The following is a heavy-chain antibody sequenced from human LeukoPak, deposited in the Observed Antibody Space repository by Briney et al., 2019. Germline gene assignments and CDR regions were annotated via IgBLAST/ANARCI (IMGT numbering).Heavy chain of an antibody. J-gene: IGHJ6*03. Sequence: PSETLSLTCTVSGYSISSGYYWGWIRQPPGKGLEWIGSIYHSGSTYYNPSLKSRVTTSVDTSKNQFSLKLSSVTAADTAVYYCSYCSSTSCLYYHYMDVWGKGTTVTVSS. D-gene: IGHD2-2*01. CDR2: IYHSGST. CDR1: GYSISSGYY. CDR3: SYCSSTSCLYYHYMDV. V-gene: IGHV4-38-2*02.